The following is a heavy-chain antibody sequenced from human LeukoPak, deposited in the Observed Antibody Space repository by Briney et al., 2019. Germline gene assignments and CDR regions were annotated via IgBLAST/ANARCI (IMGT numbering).Heavy chain of an antibody. CDR3: ARARHDSSGYYVNWFDP. V-gene: IGHV4-59*01. Sequence: PSETLSLTCTVSGASIISYYWSWIRQPPGKGLEWIGYIYYSGSTNYNPSLKSRVTISVDTSKNQFSLKLSSVTAADTAVYYCARARHDSSGYYVNWFDPWGQGTLVTVSS. CDR2: IYYSGST. J-gene: IGHJ5*02. CDR1: GASIISYY. D-gene: IGHD3-22*01.